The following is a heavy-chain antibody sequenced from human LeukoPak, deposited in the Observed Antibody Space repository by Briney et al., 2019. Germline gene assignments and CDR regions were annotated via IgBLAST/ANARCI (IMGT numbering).Heavy chain of an antibody. CDR2: ISWNSGSK. CDR3: AKDIDGDYGIHFDY. D-gene: IGHD4-17*01. V-gene: IGHV3-9*01. CDR1: GFTFDDYA. J-gene: IGHJ4*02. Sequence: GGSLRLSCAASGFTFDDYAMHWVRQAPGKGLEWVSVISWNSGSKGYADSVKGRFTISRDNAKNSLYLQMNSLRAEDTALYYCAKDIDGDYGIHFDYWGQGTLVTVSS.